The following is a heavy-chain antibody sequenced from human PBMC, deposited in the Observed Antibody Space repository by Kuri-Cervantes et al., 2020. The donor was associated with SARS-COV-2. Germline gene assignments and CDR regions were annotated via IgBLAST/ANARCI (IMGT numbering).Heavy chain of an antibody. J-gene: IGHJ3*02. CDR1: GFTFSDYY. Sequence: LSLTCAASGFTFSDYYMSWIRQAPGKGLEWVSYISSSGSTIYYADSVKGRFTISRDNAKNSLYLQMNSLRAEDTAVYHCARGGSYFGEDAFDIWGQGTMVTVSS. CDR2: ISSSGSTI. CDR3: ARGGSYFGEDAFDI. D-gene: IGHD1-26*01. V-gene: IGHV3-11*04.